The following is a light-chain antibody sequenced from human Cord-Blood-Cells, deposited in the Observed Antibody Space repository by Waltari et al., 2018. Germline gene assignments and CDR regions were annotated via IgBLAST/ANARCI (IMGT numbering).Light chain of an antibody. V-gene: IGLV2-8*01. J-gene: IGLJ3*02. CDR3: SSYAGSNNVV. CDR1: SSDVGGYNY. CDR2: EVS. Sequence: QSALTQPPSASGSPGQSVTVSCTGTSSDVGGYNYVSWYQQTPCKAPKLMIYEVSKRPSGVPDRFSGSKSGNTASLTVSGLQAEDEADYYCSSYAGSNNVVFGGGTKLTVL.